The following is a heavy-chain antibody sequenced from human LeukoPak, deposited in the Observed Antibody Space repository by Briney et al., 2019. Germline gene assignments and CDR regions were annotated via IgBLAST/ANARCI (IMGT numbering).Heavy chain of an antibody. Sequence: GGSLRLSCAASGVTFSSYAMHWVRQAPGKGLEWVAVISYDGSNKYYADSVKGRFTISRDNSKNTLYLQMNSLRAEDTAVYYCARGIVLRYFEWLSAGCDYWGQGTLVTVSS. V-gene: IGHV3-30-3*01. CDR3: ARGIVLRYFEWLSAGCDY. D-gene: IGHD3-9*01. CDR2: ISYDGSNK. J-gene: IGHJ4*02. CDR1: GVTFSSYA.